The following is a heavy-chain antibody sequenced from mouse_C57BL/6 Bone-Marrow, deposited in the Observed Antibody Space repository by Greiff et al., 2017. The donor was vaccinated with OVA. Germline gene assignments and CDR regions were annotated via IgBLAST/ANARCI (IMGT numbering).Heavy chain of an antibody. J-gene: IGHJ1*03. CDR1: GYAFSSSW. V-gene: IGHV1-82*01. CDR2: IYPGDGDT. D-gene: IGHD2-2*01. Sequence: VKLVESGPELVKPGASVKISCKASGYAFSSSWMNWVKQRPGKGLEWIGRIYPGDGDTNYNGKFKGKATLTADKSSSTAYMQLSSLTSEDSAVYFCARWGYDGFWYFDVWGTGTTVTVSS. CDR3: ARWGYDGFWYFDV.